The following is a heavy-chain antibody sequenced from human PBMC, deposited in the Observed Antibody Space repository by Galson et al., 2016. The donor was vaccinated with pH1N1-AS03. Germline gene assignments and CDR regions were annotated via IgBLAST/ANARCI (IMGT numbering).Heavy chain of an antibody. Sequence: SLRLSCAASGFSFSASWMSWVRQAPGKGLEWVATIRQDGSEKYYVDSVEGRFTISRDNAKNSLYLQMNSLRDEDRAVYYCARESPLNYSLDLWGRGTLVTVSS. J-gene: IGHJ2*01. CDR1: GFSFSASW. CDR2: IRQDGSEK. V-gene: IGHV3-7*03. CDR3: ARESPLNYSLDL. D-gene: IGHD1-7*01.